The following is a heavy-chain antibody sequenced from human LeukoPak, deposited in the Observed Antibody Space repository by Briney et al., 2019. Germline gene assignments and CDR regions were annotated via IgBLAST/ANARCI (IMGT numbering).Heavy chain of an antibody. V-gene: IGHV4-59*08. CDR2: IYYSGRT. CDR1: GGSISSYY. D-gene: IGHD5-24*01. J-gene: IGHJ4*02. Sequence: PSETLSLTCTVSGGSISSYYWSWIRQPPGKGLEWIGYIYYSGRTNYNPSLTSRVTISVDTSKNKFSLKLSSVTAADTAVYYCARTGSDGYSYYFDYWGQGTLVTVSS. CDR3: ARTGSDGYSYYFDY.